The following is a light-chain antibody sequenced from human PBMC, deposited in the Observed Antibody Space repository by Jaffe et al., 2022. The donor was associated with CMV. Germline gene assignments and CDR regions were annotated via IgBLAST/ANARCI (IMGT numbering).Light chain of an antibody. CDR2: KAS. V-gene: IGKV1-5*03. CDR1: QSIDNW. Sequence: DIQMTQSPSTLSASVGDRVSITCRASQSIDNWLAWYQQKPGEAPKLLIQKASTLESGVPSRFSGSGSGTEFTLTISSLQPDDIATYHCQHYNNYPITFGQGTRLEIK. CDR3: QHYNNYPIT. J-gene: IGKJ5*01.